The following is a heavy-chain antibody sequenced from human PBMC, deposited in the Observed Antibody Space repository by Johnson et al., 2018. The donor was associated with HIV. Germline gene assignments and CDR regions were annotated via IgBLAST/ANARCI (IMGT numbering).Heavy chain of an antibody. D-gene: IGHD1-26*01. V-gene: IGHV3-30*04. Sequence: QVQLVESGGGVVQPGGSLRLSCAASGFTFRSYAMHWVRQAPGKGLEWVGVISYDGSNKYYADSVKGRFTISRDNSKNTLYLQMNSLRAEDTAVYYCARGSWSSGSYGIWYAFDIWGQGTKVTVSS. CDR3: ARGSWSSGSYGIWYAFDI. CDR2: ISYDGSNK. J-gene: IGHJ3*02. CDR1: GFTFRSYA.